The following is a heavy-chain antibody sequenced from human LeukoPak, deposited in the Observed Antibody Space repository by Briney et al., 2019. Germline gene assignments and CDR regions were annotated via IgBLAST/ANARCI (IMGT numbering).Heavy chain of an antibody. D-gene: IGHD3-3*01. J-gene: IGHJ6*03. V-gene: IGHV3-74*01. Sequence: GGSLRLSCAASGFTFSSYWMHWVRQAPGKGLVWVSRINTDGSSTSYADSVKGRFTISRDNAKNTLYLQMNSLRAEDTAVYYCARARDFWSGYYGAYYYMDVWGKGTTVTVSS. CDR2: INTDGSST. CDR3: ARARDFWSGYYGAYYYMDV. CDR1: GFTFSSYW.